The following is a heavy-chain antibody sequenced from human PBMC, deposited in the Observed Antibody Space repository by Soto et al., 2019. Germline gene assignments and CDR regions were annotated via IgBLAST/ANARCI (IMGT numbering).Heavy chain of an antibody. J-gene: IGHJ3*02. CDR2: VVPVLGST. CDR3: ARDLSAVAGTPAFDM. V-gene: IGHV1-69*08. D-gene: IGHD1-1*01. Sequence: QVQLVQSGAEVKKPGSSVRVSCKASGDTFSSLTLSWVRQAPGQSLEWMGRVVPVLGSTNYAQKFQGSVTFTADLSASTAYMELWSLRADATAMYFCARDLSAVAGTPAFDMWGQGTLVIVSS. CDR1: GDTFSSLT.